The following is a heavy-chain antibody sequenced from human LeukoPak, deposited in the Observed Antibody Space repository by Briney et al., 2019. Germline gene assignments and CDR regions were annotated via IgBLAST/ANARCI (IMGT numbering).Heavy chain of an antibody. D-gene: IGHD2-2*01. CDR3: ARAAHCSSTSCYERGIDY. J-gene: IGHJ4*02. Sequence: PGRSLRLSCAASGFTFSSYAMHWVRQAPGKGLEWVAVISYDGSNKYYADSAKGRFTISRDNSKNTLYLQMNSLRAEDTAVYYCARAAHCSSTSCYERGIDYWGQGTLVTVSS. CDR1: GFTFSSYA. V-gene: IGHV3-30-3*01. CDR2: ISYDGSNK.